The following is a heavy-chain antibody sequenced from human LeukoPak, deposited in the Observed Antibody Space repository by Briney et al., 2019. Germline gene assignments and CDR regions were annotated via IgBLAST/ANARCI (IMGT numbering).Heavy chain of an antibody. J-gene: IGHJ4*02. Sequence: PGGSLRLSCAASGFTFDDYAMHWVRQAPGKGLEWVSYISTHSSITYYADSVKGRFTISRDNAKNSLYLQMNSLRAEDTAFYYCATDRWGFFNYWGQGTLVTVSS. CDR3: ATDRWGFFNY. D-gene: IGHD3-3*01. CDR2: ISTHSSIT. V-gene: IGHV3-48*01. CDR1: GFTFDDYA.